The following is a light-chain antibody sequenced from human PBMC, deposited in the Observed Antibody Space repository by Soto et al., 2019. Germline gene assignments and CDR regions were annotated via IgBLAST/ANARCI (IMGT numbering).Light chain of an antibody. V-gene: IGKV3-20*01. Sequence: EIVLTQSPAALSLTPGERATLSCRASQSVSSYLAWYQQKPGQAPRLLIYGASSRATGIPDKFNGSGSGTDFILTISRLEPEDFAVYYCQQYGSSPTFGQGTKVDIK. J-gene: IGKJ1*01. CDR3: QQYGSSPT. CDR2: GAS. CDR1: QSVSSY.